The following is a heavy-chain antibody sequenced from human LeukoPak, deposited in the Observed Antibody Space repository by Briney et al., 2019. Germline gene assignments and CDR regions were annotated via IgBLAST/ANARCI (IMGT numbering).Heavy chain of an antibody. D-gene: IGHD3-22*01. CDR3: AKDGYYYDSSGYSLR. Sequence: GGSLRLSCAASVCTFCSYSMNWVRKAPWKGLEWFLYISSSSSTIYYADSVKGRFTISRDNAKNSLYLQMNSLRAEDTAVYYCAKDGYYYDSSGYSLRWGQGTLVTVSS. J-gene: IGHJ4*02. CDR2: ISSSSSTI. V-gene: IGHV3-48*01. CDR1: VCTFCSYS.